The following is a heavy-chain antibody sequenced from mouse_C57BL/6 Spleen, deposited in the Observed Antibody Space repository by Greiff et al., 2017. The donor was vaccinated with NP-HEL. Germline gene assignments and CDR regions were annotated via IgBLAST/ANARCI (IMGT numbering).Heavy chain of an antibody. CDR3: ARSTYYGSSYAMDY. D-gene: IGHD1-1*01. J-gene: IGHJ4*01. Sequence: VQLQQSGPELVKPGASVKISCKASGYSFTGYYMNWVKQSPEKSLEWIGEINPSTGGTTYNQKFKAKATLTVDKSSSTAYMQLKSLTSEDSAVYYCARSTYYGSSYAMDYWGQGTSVTVSS. CDR2: INPSTGGT. CDR1: GYSFTGYY. V-gene: IGHV1-42*01.